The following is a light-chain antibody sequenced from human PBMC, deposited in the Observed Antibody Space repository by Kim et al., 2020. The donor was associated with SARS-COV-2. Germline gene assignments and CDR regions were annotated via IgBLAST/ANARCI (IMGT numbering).Light chain of an antibody. Sequence: QAVVTQEPSLTVSPGGTVTLTCGSSSGAVSRGHYPYWVQQKPGQAPRTLIFDTSNTHSWTPARFSGSLLGGKAALTLSGAQPEDEAEYYCLLYFSGRKVFGGGTQLTVL. CDR3: LLYFSGRKV. V-gene: IGLV7-46*01. CDR1: SGAVSRGHY. J-gene: IGLJ2*01. CDR2: DTS.